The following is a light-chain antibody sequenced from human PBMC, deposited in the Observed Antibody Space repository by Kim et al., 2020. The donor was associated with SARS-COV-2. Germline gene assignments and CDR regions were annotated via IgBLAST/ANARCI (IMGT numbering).Light chain of an antibody. J-gene: IGLJ3*02. CDR2: RDN. Sequence: GQRCTISCSGGSSNILTNYVYWYQQLSGTAPKLLIYRDNQRPSGVPDRFSGSKSGTSASLAISGLQSEDEADYYCAVWDGSLSAWVFGGGTQLTVL. CDR1: SSNILTNY. V-gene: IGLV1-47*01. CDR3: AVWDGSLSAWV.